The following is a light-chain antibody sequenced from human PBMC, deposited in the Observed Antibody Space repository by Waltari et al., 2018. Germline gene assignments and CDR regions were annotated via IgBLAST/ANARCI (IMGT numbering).Light chain of an antibody. CDR2: KAS. J-gene: IGKJ1*01. V-gene: IGKV1-5*03. CDR3: QQYNSYSRT. Sequence: DIQMTQSPSTLSASVGDSVTITCRASQSIRNWLAWYQQKPGKAPKLLIYKASSLESGVPSRFSGSGSGTEFTLTISSLQPDDFATYYCQQYNSYSRTFGQGTKVEIK. CDR1: QSIRNW.